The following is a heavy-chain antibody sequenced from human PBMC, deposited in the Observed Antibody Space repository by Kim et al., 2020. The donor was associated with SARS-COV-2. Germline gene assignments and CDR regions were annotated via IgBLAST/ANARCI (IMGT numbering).Heavy chain of an antibody. CDR1: GFTFSSYA. V-gene: IGHV3-23*01. Sequence: GGSLRLSCAASGFTFSSYAMSWVRQAPGKGLEWVSAISGSGGSTYYADSVKGRFTISRDNSKNTLYLQMNSLRAEDTAVYYCAKDLDEVKDIVVVPAAISGMDVWGQGTTVTVSS. D-gene: IGHD2-2*01. CDR3: AKDLDEVKDIVVVPAAISGMDV. CDR2: ISGSGGST. J-gene: IGHJ6*02.